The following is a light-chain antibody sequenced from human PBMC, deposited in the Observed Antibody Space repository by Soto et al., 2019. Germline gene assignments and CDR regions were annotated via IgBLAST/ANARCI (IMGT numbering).Light chain of an antibody. CDR3: QQCFSAHLT. CDR1: QSLLNSANDKIH. J-gene: IGKJ4*01. CDR2: RAS. Sequence: DIVMTQSPASLAVSLGERATINCKSSQSLLNSANDKIHLAWYQQKPGQPPKLLIWRASTRDSGVPDRFSGIGSGTDFTLIIISLRAEHVATYSCQQCFSAHLTFGGGTKVEI. V-gene: IGKV4-1*01.